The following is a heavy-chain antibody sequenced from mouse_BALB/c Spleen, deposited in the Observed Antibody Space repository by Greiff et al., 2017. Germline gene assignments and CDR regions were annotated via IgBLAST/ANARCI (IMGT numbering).Heavy chain of an antibody. CDR2: INSNGGST. J-gene: IGHJ3*01. V-gene: IGHV5-6-3*01. CDR3: ARAPDGYYGPFAY. CDR1: GFTFSSYG. Sequence: EVKLMESGGGLVQPGGSLKLSCAASGFTFSSYGMSWVRQTPDKRLELVATINSNGGSTYYPDSVKGRFTISRDNAKNTLYLQMSSLRSEDTAMYYCARAPDGYYGPFAYWGQGTLVTVSA. D-gene: IGHD2-3*01.